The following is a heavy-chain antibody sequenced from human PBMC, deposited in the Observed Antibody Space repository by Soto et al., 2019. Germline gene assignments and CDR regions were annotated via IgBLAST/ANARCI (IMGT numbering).Heavy chain of an antibody. CDR1: GYTFTSYG. CDR3: ARTYCTSTSCYGYFDY. J-gene: IGHJ4*02. Sequence: ASVKVSCKASGYTFTSYGISWVRQAPGQGLEWMGWINHNSGDTNYAQKFQGRVTMTRDTSISTAYMELSRLRSDDTAVYYCARTYCTSTSCYGYFDYWGQGTLVTVSS. V-gene: IGHV1-2*02. D-gene: IGHD2-2*01. CDR2: INHNSGDT.